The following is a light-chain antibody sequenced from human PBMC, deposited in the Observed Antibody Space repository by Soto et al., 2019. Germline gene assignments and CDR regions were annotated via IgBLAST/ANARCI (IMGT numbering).Light chain of an antibody. V-gene: IGLV2-14*01. CDR1: SSDDGGYNY. J-gene: IGLJ1*01. CDR3: SSYTSSSTLEV. CDR2: EVS. Sequence: QSALTQPASVSGSPGQSITISCTGTSSDDGGYNYVSWYQQHPGKAPKLMIYEVSNRPSGVSNRFSGSKSGNTASLTISGLQAEDAADYYCSSYTSSSTLEVFGTGTKLTVL.